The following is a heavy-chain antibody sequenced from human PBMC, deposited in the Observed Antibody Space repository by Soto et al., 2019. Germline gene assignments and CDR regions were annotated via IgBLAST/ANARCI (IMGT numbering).Heavy chain of an antibody. V-gene: IGHV3-21*01. Sequence: PGGSLRLSCAASGFNLGTFTMNWVRQAPGKGLEWVSSIGTTSTFIFYADSVRGRFTISRDNAKNSVFLQMNSLRAEDTAIYYCAKDRTVAARNFDYWGQGTQVTVS. CDR2: IGTTSTFI. D-gene: IGHD6-6*01. CDR3: AKDRTVAARNFDY. CDR1: GFNLGTFT. J-gene: IGHJ4*02.